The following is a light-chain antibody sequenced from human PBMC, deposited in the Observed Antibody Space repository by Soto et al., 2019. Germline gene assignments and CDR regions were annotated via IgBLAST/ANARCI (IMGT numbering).Light chain of an antibody. CDR2: DVS. Sequence: QSVLTQPRSVSGSPGQSVTISCTGTSSDFGGYNYVSWYQHHPGKAPKLMIYDVSERPSGVPDRFSGSKSGNTASLTISGLQAEDEADYYCTSHAGSNNYVFGTGTKVTVL. CDR3: TSHAGSNNYV. V-gene: IGLV2-11*01. CDR1: SSDFGGYNY. J-gene: IGLJ1*01.